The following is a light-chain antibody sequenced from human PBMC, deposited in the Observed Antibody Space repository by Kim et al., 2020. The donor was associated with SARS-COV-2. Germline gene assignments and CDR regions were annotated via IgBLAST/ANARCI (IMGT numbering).Light chain of an antibody. J-gene: IGKJ3*01. V-gene: IGKV1-39*01. CDR2: AAS. CDR3: QQSYSTLT. CDR1: QSISSY. Sequence: SASVGDRVTITCRASQSISSYLNWYQQKPGKAPKLLIYAASSLQSGVTSRFSGSGSGTDFTLTISSLQPEDFATYYCQQSYSTLTFGPGTKVDIK.